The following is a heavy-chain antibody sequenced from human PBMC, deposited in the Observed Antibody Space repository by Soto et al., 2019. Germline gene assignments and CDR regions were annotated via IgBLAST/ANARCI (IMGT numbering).Heavy chain of an antibody. CDR3: ARDKYATSTEYYFDY. J-gene: IGHJ4*02. CDR1: GFTFSSYE. D-gene: IGHD2-8*01. Sequence: AGGSLRLSCAASGFTFSSYEMNWVRQAPGKGLEWVSYISSSGSTIYYADSVKGRFTISRDNAKNSLYLQMNSLRAEDTAVYYCARDKYATSTEYYFDYWGQGTLVTVSS. V-gene: IGHV3-48*03. CDR2: ISSSGSTI.